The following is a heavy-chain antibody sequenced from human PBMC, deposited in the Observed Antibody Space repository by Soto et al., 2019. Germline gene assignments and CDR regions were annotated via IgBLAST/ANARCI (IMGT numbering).Heavy chain of an antibody. J-gene: IGHJ6*02. CDR2: INQDGSEK. V-gene: IGHV3-7*01. D-gene: IGHD1-26*01. CDR3: ARVRRRDWEMLQMVTSFYYGMDV. CDR1: GFTFTFYW. Sequence: EVQLVESGGGLVQPRGSLRLSCAVSGFTFTFYWIAWVRQAPGKGLEWVANINQDGSEKYYVDSVKGRFTISRDDDKNSLYLQMNSLGAEDTAVYYCARVRRRDWEMLQMVTSFYYGMDVWGQGTTVTVSS.